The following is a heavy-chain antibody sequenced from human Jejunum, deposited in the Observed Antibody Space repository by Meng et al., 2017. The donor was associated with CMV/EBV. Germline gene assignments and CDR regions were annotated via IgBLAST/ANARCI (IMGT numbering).Heavy chain of an antibody. V-gene: IGHV3-7*01. CDR3: ARDPFTGMDV. CDR1: GFTFRRYW. J-gene: IGHJ6*02. D-gene: IGHD3-16*01. Sequence: CAAFGFTFRRYWLGGVRQAPGKGLGWLANIKQDGSGKYYVDSVKGRFTISRDNAKNSLYLQMNSLRAEDTAVYYCARDPFTGMDVWGQGTTGTVSS. CDR2: IKQDGSGK.